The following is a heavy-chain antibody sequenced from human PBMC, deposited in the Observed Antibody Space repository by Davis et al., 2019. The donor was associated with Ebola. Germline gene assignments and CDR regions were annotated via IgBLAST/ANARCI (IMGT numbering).Heavy chain of an antibody. CDR3: AREVVVTARPQGLAGDY. D-gene: IGHD2-21*02. J-gene: IGHJ4*02. CDR1: GFTFSDYY. V-gene: IGHV3-11*04. CDR2: ISSSGSTI. Sequence: PGGSLRLSCAASGFTFSDYYMSWIRQAPGKGLEWVSYISSSGSTIYYADSVKGRFTISRDNAKNLLYLQMNSLRAEDTAVYYCAREVVVTARPQGLAGDYWGQGTLVTVSS.